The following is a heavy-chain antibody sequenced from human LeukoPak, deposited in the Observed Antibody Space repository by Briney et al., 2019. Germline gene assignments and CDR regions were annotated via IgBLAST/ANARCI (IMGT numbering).Heavy chain of an antibody. J-gene: IGHJ4*02. CDR3: ARDLWGRRGYSYMDY. Sequence: GGSLRLSCAASGFTFSSYGMHWVRQAPGRGLEGVAVIWYDGSNKYYADSVKGRFTISRDNSKNTLYLQMNSLSAEDTAVYYCARDLWGRRGYSYMDYWGQGTLVTVSS. D-gene: IGHD5-18*01. CDR2: IWYDGSNK. V-gene: IGHV3-33*01. CDR1: GFTFSSYG.